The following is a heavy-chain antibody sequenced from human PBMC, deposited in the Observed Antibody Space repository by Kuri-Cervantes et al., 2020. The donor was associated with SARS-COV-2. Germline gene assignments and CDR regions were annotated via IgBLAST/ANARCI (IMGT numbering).Heavy chain of an antibody. J-gene: IGHJ4*02. V-gene: IGHV3-30-3*02. CDR3: AKLFGVVVAGTLDY. CDR2: ISYDGSNK. D-gene: IGHD2-15*01. CDR1: GFTFSSYA. Sequence: GESLKISCAASGFTFSSYAMHWVRQAPGKGLEWVAVISYDGSNKYYADSVKGRFTISRDNSKNTLYLQMNSLRAEDTAVYYCAKLFGVVVAGTLDYWGQGTLVTVSS.